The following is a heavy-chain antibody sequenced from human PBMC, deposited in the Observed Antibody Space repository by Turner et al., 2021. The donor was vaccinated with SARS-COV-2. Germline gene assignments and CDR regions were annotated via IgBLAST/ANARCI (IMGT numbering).Heavy chain of an antibody. V-gene: IGHV4-4*07. CDR2: LYTSGST. Sequence: QVQLQESGPGLVKPSETLSLTCTVSGGSISSYSWSWFRQPAGKGLEWIGRLYTSGSTHYNTSLNSRVTMSVDTSKNQFSLKLSSVTAADTAVYYCARESWGAAAGQAGGGDYYGMDVWGQGTTVTVSS. J-gene: IGHJ6*02. CDR1: GGSISSYS. CDR3: ARESWGAAAGQAGGGDYYGMDV. D-gene: IGHD6-13*01.